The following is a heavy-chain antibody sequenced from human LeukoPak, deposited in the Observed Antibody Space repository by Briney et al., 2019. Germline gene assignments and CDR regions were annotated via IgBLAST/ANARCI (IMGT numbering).Heavy chain of an antibody. CDR3: ARDGVSSSWYDWFDP. CDR2: INPNNGGT. D-gene: IGHD6-13*01. CDR1: GYTFTSYA. Sequence: ASVTVSCKASGYTFTSYAMNWVRQAPGQGLEWMGWINPNNGGTNYAQKFQGRVTMTTDTSTSTAYMELRSLRSDDTAVYYCARDGVSSSWYDWFDPWGQGTLVTVSS. V-gene: IGHV1-18*01. J-gene: IGHJ5*02.